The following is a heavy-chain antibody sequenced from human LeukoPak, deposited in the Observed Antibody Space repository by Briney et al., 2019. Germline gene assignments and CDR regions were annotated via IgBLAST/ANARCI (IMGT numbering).Heavy chain of an antibody. CDR1: GFTFSSYG. D-gene: IGHD3-22*01. CDR2: IRYDGSNK. J-gene: IGHJ6*03. Sequence: GGSLRLSCAASGFTFSSYGMHWVRQAPGKGLEWVAFIRYDGSNKYYADSVKGRFTISRDNAKNSLYLQMNSLRAEDTAVYYCARVSGGASYYYDMAPPFGSYYYYMDVWGEGTTVTISS. V-gene: IGHV3-30*02. CDR3: ARVSGGASYYYDMAPPFGSYYYYMDV.